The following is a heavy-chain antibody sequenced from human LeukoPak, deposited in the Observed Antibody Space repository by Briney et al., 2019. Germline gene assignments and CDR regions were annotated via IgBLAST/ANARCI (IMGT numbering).Heavy chain of an antibody. V-gene: IGHV3-23*01. Sequence: GGSLRLSCGASGFTFTTYAMTWVRQAPGKGLEWVSSITGSGGSTYYGDSVKGRFTISRDNSKNTLYLQMNSLRAEDTAVYYCARSNSGPWGQGTLVTVSS. CDR2: ITGSGGST. J-gene: IGHJ5*02. CDR1: GFTFTTYA. CDR3: ARSNSGP. D-gene: IGHD2/OR15-2a*01.